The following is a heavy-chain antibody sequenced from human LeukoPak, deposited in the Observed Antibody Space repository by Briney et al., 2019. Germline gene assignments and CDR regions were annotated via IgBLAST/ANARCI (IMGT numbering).Heavy chain of an antibody. Sequence: SETLSLTCTVSGGSISSYYWSWIRQPAGKGLEWIGRIYTSGSTNYNPSLKSRVTMSVDTSKNQFSLKLSSVTAADTAVYYCARSTDSNYYYYYYMDVWGKGTTVTVSS. J-gene: IGHJ6*03. V-gene: IGHV4-4*07. CDR1: GGSISSYY. D-gene: IGHD4-11*01. CDR3: ARSTDSNYYYYYYMDV. CDR2: IYTSGST.